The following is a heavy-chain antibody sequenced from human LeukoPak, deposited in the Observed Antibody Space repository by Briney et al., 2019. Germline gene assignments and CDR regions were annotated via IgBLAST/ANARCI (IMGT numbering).Heavy chain of an antibody. D-gene: IGHD4-23*01. CDR3: AKSPSGWLLTRTFDY. V-gene: IGHV3-30*02. CDR1: GFTFSSYG. J-gene: IGHJ4*02. CDR2: IRYDGSNK. Sequence: GGSLRLSCAASGFTFSSYGMHWVRQAPGKGLEWVAFIRYDGSNKYYADSVKGRFTISRDNSKNTLYLQMNSLRAEDTAVYYCAKSPSGWLLTRTFDYWGQGTLVTVSS.